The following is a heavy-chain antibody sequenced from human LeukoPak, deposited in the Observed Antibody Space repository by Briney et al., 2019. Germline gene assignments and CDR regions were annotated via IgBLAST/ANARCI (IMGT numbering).Heavy chain of an antibody. D-gene: IGHD2-15*01. V-gene: IGHV3-21*01. CDR2: ISSSTTNI. J-gene: IGHJ6*02. Sequence: PGGSLSLSCPASGFTLSSYRMNWVRQAPGKGLEWVSSISSSTTNIYYADSVKCRFTISRDNAKNTLFLQMNSLRAEDTAVYYCARKQWSPDYYYYAMDVWGQGTSVTVSS. CDR1: GFTLSSYR. CDR3: ARKQWSPDYYYYAMDV.